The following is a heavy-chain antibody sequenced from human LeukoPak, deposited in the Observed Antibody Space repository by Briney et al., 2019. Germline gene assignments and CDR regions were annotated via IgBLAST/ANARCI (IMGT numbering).Heavy chain of an antibody. CDR1: GFTFDDYA. CDR3: AKDGS. J-gene: IGHJ5*02. Sequence: AGGSLRLSCAASGFTFDDYAMHWVRQAPGKGLEWVSGISLNSGSIGYADSVKGRFTISRDNAKNSLYLQMNSLRAEDTALYYCAKDGSWGQGTLVTVSS. CDR2: ISLNSGSI. V-gene: IGHV3-9*01.